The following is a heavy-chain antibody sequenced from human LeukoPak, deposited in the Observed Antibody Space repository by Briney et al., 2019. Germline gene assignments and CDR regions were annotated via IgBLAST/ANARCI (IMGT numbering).Heavy chain of an antibody. J-gene: IGHJ4*02. CDR2: IIPIFGTA. CDR1: GGTFSSYA. D-gene: IGHD7-27*01. CDR3: ARARRELFNWGPFDY. V-gene: IGHV1-69*13. Sequence: SVKVSCKASGGTFSSYAISWVRQAPGQGLEWMGGIIPIFGTANYAQKFQGRVTITADESTSTAYMELSSLRSEDTAVYYCARARRELFNWGPFDYWGQGTLVTVSS.